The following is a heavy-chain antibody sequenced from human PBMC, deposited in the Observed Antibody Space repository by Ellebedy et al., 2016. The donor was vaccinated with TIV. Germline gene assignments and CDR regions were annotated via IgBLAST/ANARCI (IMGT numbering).Heavy chain of an antibody. CDR1: GFTFSSYA. CDR3: AKAVGRTYYYGMDV. Sequence: GESLKISCAASGFTFSSYAMGWVRQAPGKGLEWVSSISGSGDSTYYADSVKGRFTRSRDNSKNILYLQMNTLRAGGTAIYDCAKAVGRTYYYGMDVWGHGTTVTVSS. V-gene: IGHV3-23*01. CDR2: ISGSGDST. J-gene: IGHJ6*02.